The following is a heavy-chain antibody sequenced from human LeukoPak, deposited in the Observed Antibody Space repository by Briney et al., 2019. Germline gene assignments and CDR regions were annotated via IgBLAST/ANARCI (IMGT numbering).Heavy chain of an antibody. CDR3: ARQFSSRDSFDYYYYVMDV. J-gene: IGHJ6*02. V-gene: IGHV4-39*01. CDR1: GGSISSYY. D-gene: IGHD6-13*01. CDR2: VYYSGST. Sequence: SETLSLTCTVSGGSISSYYWGWIRQSPERGLEWIGSVYYSGSTYYSPSLKSRITVSVDTSKNQFSLKLSSVSAADTARYYCARQFSSRDSFDYYYYVMDVWGQGTTVIVSS.